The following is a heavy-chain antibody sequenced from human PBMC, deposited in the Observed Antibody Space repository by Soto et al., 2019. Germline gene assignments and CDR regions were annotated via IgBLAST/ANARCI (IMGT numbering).Heavy chain of an antibody. J-gene: IGHJ6*02. D-gene: IGHD2-15*01. CDR3: ASNNIVVVVAATKYYYYGMDV. V-gene: IGHV1-69*13. CDR1: GGTFSSYA. CDR2: IIPIFGTA. Sequence: SVKVSCKASGGTFSSYAISWVRQAPGQGLEWMGGIIPIFGTANYAQKFQGRVTITADESTSTAYMELSSLRSEDTAVYYCASNNIVVVVAATKYYYYGMDVWGQGTTVTVSS.